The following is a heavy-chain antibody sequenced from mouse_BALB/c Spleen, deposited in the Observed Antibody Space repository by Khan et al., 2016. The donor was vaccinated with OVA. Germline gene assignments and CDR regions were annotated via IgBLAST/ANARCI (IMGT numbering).Heavy chain of an antibody. Sequence: EVQLQESGPGLVKPSQSLSLTCSVTGYSITSVYYWNWIRQFPGNKLEWMGYISYDGRNKYNPSLKNRVSITRDTSKNQFFLKLNSVTTEDTATCYYAREGRYYAMDYWGQGTSVTVSS. V-gene: IGHV3-6*01. CDR1: GYSITSVYY. CDR3: AREGRYYAMDY. J-gene: IGHJ4*01. CDR2: ISYDGRN.